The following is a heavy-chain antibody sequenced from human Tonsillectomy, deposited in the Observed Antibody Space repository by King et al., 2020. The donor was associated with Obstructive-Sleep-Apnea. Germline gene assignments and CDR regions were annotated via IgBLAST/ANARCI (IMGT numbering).Heavy chain of an antibody. Sequence: QLQESGPGLVKPSETLSLTCTVSGGSINSYYWSWIRQTPGKGLEWFGYISYSGSTNYNPSLKSRVTISVDTSKNQFSLKLSSVTAADTAVYYCARDRVGRDGYNRFDYWGQGTLVTVSS. V-gene: IGHV4-59*01. D-gene: IGHD5-24*01. CDR3: ARDRVGRDGYNRFDY. CDR1: GGSINSYY. J-gene: IGHJ4*02. CDR2: ISYSGST.